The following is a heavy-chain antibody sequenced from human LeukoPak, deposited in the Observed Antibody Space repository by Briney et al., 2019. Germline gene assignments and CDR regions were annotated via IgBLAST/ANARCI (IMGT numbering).Heavy chain of an antibody. J-gene: IGHJ6*03. Sequence: PSETLSLTCTVSGGSISSYYWSWIRQPPGKGLEWIGYIYYSGSTNYNPSLKSRVTISVDTSKNQFSLKLSSVTAADTAVYYCARGPKYCSGGSCYFYYYYMDVWGKGTTVTISS. CDR2: IYYSGST. V-gene: IGHV4-59*01. D-gene: IGHD2-15*01. CDR3: ARGPKYCSGGSCYFYYYYMDV. CDR1: GGSISSYY.